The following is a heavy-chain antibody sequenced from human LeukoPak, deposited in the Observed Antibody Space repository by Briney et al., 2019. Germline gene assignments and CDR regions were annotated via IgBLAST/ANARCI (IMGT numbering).Heavy chain of an antibody. Sequence: SQTLSLTCTVSGGSISSGSYYWSWIRQPAGKGPEWIGRIYTSGSTNYNPSLKSRVTISVDTSKNQFSLKLSSVTAADTAVYYCARDHYDYVWGSYRYSDYWGQGTLVTVSS. CDR1: GGSISSGSYY. CDR3: ARDHYDYVWGSYRYSDY. CDR2: IYTSGST. J-gene: IGHJ4*02. D-gene: IGHD3-16*02. V-gene: IGHV4-61*02.